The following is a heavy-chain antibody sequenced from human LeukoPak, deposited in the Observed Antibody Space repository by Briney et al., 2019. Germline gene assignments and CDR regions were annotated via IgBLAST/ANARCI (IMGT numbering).Heavy chain of an antibody. D-gene: IGHD6-13*01. CDR3: ATGRIAAAAFDY. CDR2: IYYSGST. V-gene: IGHV4-59*01. J-gene: IGHJ4*02. CDR1: GGSISSYY. Sequence: SETLSLTCTVSGGSISSYYWSWIRQPPGKGLEWIGYIYYSGSTNYNPSLKSRVTISVDTSKNQFSLKLSSVTAADTAVYYCATGRIAAAAFDYWGQGTLVTVSS.